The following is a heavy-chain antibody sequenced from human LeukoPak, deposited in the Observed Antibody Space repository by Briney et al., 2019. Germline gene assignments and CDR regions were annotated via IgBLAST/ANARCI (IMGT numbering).Heavy chain of an antibody. D-gene: IGHD3-10*01. CDR1: GYSCPSYW. Sequence: KLGESLKISCKGSGYSCPSYWIGWVRQMPGKGLEWMGIIYPSDSDTRYSPSFQGQVTISADKYISTAYLWWSSLKASDTAMYYCARIGVPGIAKYKWIDPWGQGTLVTVSS. CDR3: ARIGVPGIAKYKWIDP. V-gene: IGHV5-51*01. J-gene: IGHJ5*02. CDR2: IYPSDSDT.